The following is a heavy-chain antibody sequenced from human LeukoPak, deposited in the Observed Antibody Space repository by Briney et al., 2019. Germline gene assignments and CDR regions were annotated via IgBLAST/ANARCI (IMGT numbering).Heavy chain of an antibody. CDR2: INPSGVST. CDR3: AHTAAAAVTLDY. D-gene: IGHD6-13*01. CDR1: VYTFTSYY. J-gene: IGHJ4*02. V-gene: IGHV1-46*01. Sequence: ASVKVSCKPSVYTFTSYYMHWVRQAPRQGLEWMGIINPSGVSTSYAQKFQGRVTMTREMSTSTVYMELSSLRSEDTAVYYCAHTAAAAVTLDYWGAGTLVTVSS.